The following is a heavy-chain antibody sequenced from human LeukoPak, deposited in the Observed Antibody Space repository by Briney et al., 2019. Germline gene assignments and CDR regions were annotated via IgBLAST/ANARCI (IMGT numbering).Heavy chain of an antibody. CDR1: GFTFSSYV. CDR2: ITSSGGNT. J-gene: IGHJ2*01. CDR3: ARDRRYYDSSGYYFHWYFDL. Sequence: PGGSLRLSCAASGFTFSSYVMSWVRQAPGKGLEWVSTITSSGGNTYYADSVKGRFTISRDNSKNTLYLQMNSLRAEDTALYYCARDRRYYDSSGYYFHWYFDLWGRGTLVTVSS. D-gene: IGHD3-22*01. V-gene: IGHV3-23*01.